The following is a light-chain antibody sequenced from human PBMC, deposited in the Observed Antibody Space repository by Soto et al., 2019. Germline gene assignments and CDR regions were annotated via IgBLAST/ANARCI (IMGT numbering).Light chain of an antibody. Sequence: EMVLTQSPDTLSVSPGERATLSCRASQTVSSNFLAWYQQRPGQAPRLLIYGASSRAAGIPDRFSGSGSGKDFTLTISRLEPEDLALYYCQQYGSSPETFGQGTKV. CDR2: GAS. CDR1: QTVSSNF. J-gene: IGKJ1*01. V-gene: IGKV3-20*01. CDR3: QQYGSSPET.